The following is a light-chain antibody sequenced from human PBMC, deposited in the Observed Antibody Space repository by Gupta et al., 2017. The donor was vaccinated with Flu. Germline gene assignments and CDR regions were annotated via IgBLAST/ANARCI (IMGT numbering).Light chain of an antibody. V-gene: IGKV3-11*01. J-gene: IGKJ4*01. CDR1: QSVSSS. CDR2: DAS. CDR3: HQRSNWPLT. Sequence: PATLPWSPPEISTLSFSATQSVSSSLAWSPQKPGQAPRLLTYDASITATGLPATFSGSGSGTDFTLTISSLDPADFAVYYSHQRSNWPLTFGGRTKVEIK.